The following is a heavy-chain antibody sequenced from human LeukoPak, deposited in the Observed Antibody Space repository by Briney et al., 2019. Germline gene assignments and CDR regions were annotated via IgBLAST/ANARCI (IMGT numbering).Heavy chain of an antibody. CDR2: IYYSGST. Sequence: SETLSLTCAVYGGSFSGYYWSWIRQHPGKGLEWIGYIYYSGSTYYNPSLKSRVTISVDTSKNQFSLKLSSVTAADTAVYYCARDGGVGYCSGGSCYSGNWFDPWGQGTLVTVSS. V-gene: IGHV4-31*11. J-gene: IGHJ5*02. CDR3: ARDGGVGYCSGGSCYSGNWFDP. D-gene: IGHD2-15*01. CDR1: GGSFSGYY.